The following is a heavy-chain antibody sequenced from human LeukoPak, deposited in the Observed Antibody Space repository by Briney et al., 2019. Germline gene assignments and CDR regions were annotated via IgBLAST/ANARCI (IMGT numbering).Heavy chain of an antibody. J-gene: IGHJ1*01. Sequence: ASVKVSCKASGYTFTSYDINWVRQATGQGLEWMGWMNPNSGNTGYAQKFQGRVTMTRDTSTSTVYMELSSLRSEDTAVYYCARYSVAGTGSEYFQHWGQGTLVTVSS. CDR2: MNPNSGNT. CDR3: ARYSVAGTGSEYFQH. CDR1: GYTFTSYD. D-gene: IGHD6-19*01. V-gene: IGHV1-8*01.